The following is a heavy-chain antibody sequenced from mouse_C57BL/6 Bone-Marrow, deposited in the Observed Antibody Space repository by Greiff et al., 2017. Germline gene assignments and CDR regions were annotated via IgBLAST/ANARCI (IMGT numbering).Heavy chain of an antibody. J-gene: IGHJ4*01. Sequence: EVKLVESGGGLVKPGGSLKLSCAASGFTFSSYAMSWVRQTPEKRLEWVATISDGGSYTSYTDNVKGRFTISRDNAKNNLYLHMSHLKSVDTAMYYCARIYNGNPYYYSMYYWGQGTSVTVSS. D-gene: IGHD2-1*01. V-gene: IGHV5-4*03. CDR1: GFTFSSYA. CDR2: ISDGGSYT. CDR3: ARIYNGNPYYYSMYY.